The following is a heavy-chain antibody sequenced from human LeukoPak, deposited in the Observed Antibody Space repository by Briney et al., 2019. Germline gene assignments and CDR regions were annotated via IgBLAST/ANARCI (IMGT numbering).Heavy chain of an antibody. CDR3: ARAPSIRVITNFDY. CDR1: GYTFTGYY. CDR2: INPNSGGT. Sequence: ASVKVSCKASGYTFTGYYMHWVRQAPGQGLEWMGWINPNSGGTNYAQKFQGRVTMTRDTSISTAYMDLSRLRSDDTAVYYCARAPSIRVITNFDYWAREPWSPSPQ. J-gene: IGHJ4*02. D-gene: IGHD3-16*02. V-gene: IGHV1-2*02.